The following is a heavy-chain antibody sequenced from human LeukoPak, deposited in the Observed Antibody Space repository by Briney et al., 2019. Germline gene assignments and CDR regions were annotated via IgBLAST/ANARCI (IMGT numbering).Heavy chain of an antibody. CDR3: AKEEVGYCSGGSCYSFNY. D-gene: IGHD2-15*01. CDR2: ISYDGSNK. J-gene: IGHJ4*02. CDR1: GFTFSSYN. Sequence: PGGSLRLSCAASGFTFSSYNIHWVRQAPGKGLEWVAVISYDGSNKYYSDSVKGRFTISRDNSKNTLNLQMNSLRAEDTAVYYCAKEEVGYCSGGSCYSFNYWGQGTLVTVSS. V-gene: IGHV3-30*18.